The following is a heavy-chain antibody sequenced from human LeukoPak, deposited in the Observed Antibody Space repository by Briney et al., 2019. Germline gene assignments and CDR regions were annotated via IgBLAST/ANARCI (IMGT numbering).Heavy chain of an antibody. CDR3: ARGRYSGYDSFDY. CDR2: IKQDGSEK. CDR1: GFTFSSHW. D-gene: IGHD5-12*01. Sequence: GGSLRLSCAASGFTFSSHWMSWVRQAPGKGLEWVANIKQDGSEKYYVDSVKGRSTISRDNAKNSLYLQINSLGVEDTAVYYCARGRYSGYDSFDYWGQGTLVTVSS. J-gene: IGHJ4*02. V-gene: IGHV3-7*01.